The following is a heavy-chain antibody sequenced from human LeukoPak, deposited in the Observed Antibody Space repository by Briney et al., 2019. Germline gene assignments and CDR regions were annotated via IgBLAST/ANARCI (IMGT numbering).Heavy chain of an antibody. CDR1: GFTVSSNY. CDR2: IYSGGTT. J-gene: IGHJ4*02. Sequence: GGSLRLSCAASGFTVSSNYMSWVRQAPGKGLEWVSVIYSGGTTYYADSAKGRFTISRDNSKNTVYLQMNSLRAEDTAVYYCARGSWNCSGGSCYDYWGQGTLVTVSS. V-gene: IGHV3-66*02. CDR3: ARGSWNCSGGSCYDY. D-gene: IGHD2-15*01.